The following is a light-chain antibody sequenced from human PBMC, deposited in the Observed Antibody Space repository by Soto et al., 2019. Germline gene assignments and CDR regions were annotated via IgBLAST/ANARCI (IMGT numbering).Light chain of an antibody. V-gene: IGKV1-5*03. Sequence: DIQMTQSPSTLSASVGDRVTVTCRASQSISTWLAWYQQKPGKAPNLLIYKASSLESEVSSRFSGSGSGTEFTLTISSLQPDDFATYYCQQYNSYPLTFGGGTKVEIK. CDR2: KAS. J-gene: IGKJ4*01. CDR3: QQYNSYPLT. CDR1: QSISTW.